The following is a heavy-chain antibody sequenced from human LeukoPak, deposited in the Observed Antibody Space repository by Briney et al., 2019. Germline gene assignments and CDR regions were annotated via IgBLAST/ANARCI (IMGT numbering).Heavy chain of an antibody. CDR1: GGSISSYY. V-gene: IGHV4-34*01. D-gene: IGHD6-6*01. CDR2: INHSGST. J-gene: IGHJ6*02. CDR3: ARGTAARPAHPFYYYGMDV. Sequence: SETLSLTCTVSGGSISSYYWSWIRQPPGKGLEWIGEINHSGSTNYNPSLKSRVTISVDTSKNQFSLKLSSVTAADTAVYYCARGTAARPAHPFYYYGMDVWGQGTTVTVSS.